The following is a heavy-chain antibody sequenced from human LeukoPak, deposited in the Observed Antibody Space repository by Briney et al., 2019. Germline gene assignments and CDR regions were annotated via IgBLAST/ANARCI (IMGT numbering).Heavy chain of an antibody. CDR1: GGSISSGGYY. Sequence: SETLSLTCTVSGGSISSGGYYWSWIRQHPGKGLEWIGYIYYSGSTYYNPSLKSRVTISVDTSKNQFSLKLSSVTAADTAVYYCAREGMTTVTIDYWGQGTLGTVSS. J-gene: IGHJ4*02. CDR2: IYYSGST. D-gene: IGHD4-11*01. V-gene: IGHV4-31*03. CDR3: AREGMTTVTIDY.